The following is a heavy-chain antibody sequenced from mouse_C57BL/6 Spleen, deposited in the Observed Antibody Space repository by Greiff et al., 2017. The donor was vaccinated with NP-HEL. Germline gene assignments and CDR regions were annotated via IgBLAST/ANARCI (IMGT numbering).Heavy chain of an antibody. V-gene: IGHV5-17*01. CDR1: GFTFSDYG. J-gene: IGHJ2*01. CDR3: ARIYDGYYSDY. D-gene: IGHD2-3*01. Sequence: DVKLVESGGGLVKPGGSLKLSCAASGFTFSDYGMHWVRQAPEKGLEWVAYISSGSSTIYYADTVKGRFTISRDNAKNTLFLQMTSLRSEDTAMYYCARIYDGYYSDYWGQGTTLTVSS. CDR2: ISSGSSTI.